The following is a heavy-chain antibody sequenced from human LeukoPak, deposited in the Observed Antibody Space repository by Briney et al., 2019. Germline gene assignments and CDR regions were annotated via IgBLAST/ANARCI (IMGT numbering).Heavy chain of an antibody. Sequence: ASVKVSCKASDYIFTNYYMHWVRQAPGQGLEWMGMINPRDGTTSHAQKFQGRVTMTRDTSTSTVYMELSSLRSEDTAVYYCARGSRSYYDFWSGYSCLFDYWGQGTLVTVSS. D-gene: IGHD3-3*01. CDR1: DYIFTNYY. CDR3: ARGSRSYYDFWSGYSCLFDY. CDR2: INPRDGTT. J-gene: IGHJ4*02. V-gene: IGHV1-46*01.